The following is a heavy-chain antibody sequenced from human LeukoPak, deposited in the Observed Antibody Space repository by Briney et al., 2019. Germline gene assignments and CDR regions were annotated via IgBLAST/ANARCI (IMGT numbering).Heavy chain of an antibody. J-gene: IGHJ4*02. CDR2: ISYDGSNK. CDR3: AKERPQYFYDSSGREGFDY. D-gene: IGHD3-22*01. V-gene: IGHV3-30*18. CDR1: GFTFSSYG. Sequence: GRSLRLSCAASGFTFSSYGMHWVRQAPGKGLEWVAVISYDGSNKYYADSVKGRFTISRDNSKNTLYLQMNSLRAEGTAVFYCAKERPQYFYDSSGREGFDYWGQGTLVTVSS.